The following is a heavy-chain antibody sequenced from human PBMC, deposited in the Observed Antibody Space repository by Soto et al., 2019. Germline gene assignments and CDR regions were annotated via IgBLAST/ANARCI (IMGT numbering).Heavy chain of an antibody. D-gene: IGHD2-2*01. Sequence: KTSETLSLTCTVSGGSISSGGYYWSWIRQHPGKGLEWIGYIYYSGSTYYNPSLKSRVTISVDTSKNQFSLKLSSVTAADTAVYYCARVLIVVVPPLSSEAYFDYWGQGTLVTVSS. CDR3: ARVLIVVVPPLSSEAYFDY. V-gene: IGHV4-31*03. CDR2: IYYSGST. J-gene: IGHJ4*02. CDR1: GGSISSGGYY.